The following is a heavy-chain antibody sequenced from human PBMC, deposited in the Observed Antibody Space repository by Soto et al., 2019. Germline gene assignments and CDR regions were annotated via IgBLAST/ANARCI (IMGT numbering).Heavy chain of an antibody. CDR1: GFAFSNYA. V-gene: IGHV3-23*01. CDR3: AKDRTVAARNFDY. CDR2: ISTSIDAT. J-gene: IGHJ4*02. D-gene: IGHD6-6*01. Sequence: QPGGSLRLSCAASGFAFSNYAMHWVRQAPGKGLEWVSSISTSIDATYYADSVKGRFTISRDDSKNTLYLQMNSLRAEDSAVYYCAKDRTVAARNFDYWGQGTLVTVSS.